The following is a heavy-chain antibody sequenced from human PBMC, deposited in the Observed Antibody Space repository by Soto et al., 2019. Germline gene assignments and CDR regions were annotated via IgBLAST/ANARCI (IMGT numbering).Heavy chain of an antibody. CDR3: ARRKVVIPTDSNYFYFAMDV. D-gene: IGHD2-15*01. V-gene: IGHV3-48*01. CDR2: ISYDSDTI. J-gene: IGHJ6*02. CDR1: GFTFGTYS. Sequence: QPVGSLRLSCAGSGFTFGTYSMNWVRQAAGKGLEWIAYISYDSDTIQYADSVKGRFTISADRSKNQVSLLLTSVTAADTAVYYCARRKVVIPTDSNYFYFAMDVWGPGTTVTVSS.